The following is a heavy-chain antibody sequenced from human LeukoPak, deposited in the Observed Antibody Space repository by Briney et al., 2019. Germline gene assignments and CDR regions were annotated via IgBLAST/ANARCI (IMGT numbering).Heavy chain of an antibody. CDR1: GYTFTGYY. CDR3: ARAATNAKFDY. V-gene: IGHV1-2*04. J-gene: IGHJ4*02. Sequence: VASVKVSCKASGYTFTGYYMHWVRQAPGQGLEWMGWINPNSGGTNYAQKFQGWVTMTRDTSISTAYMELSRLRSDDTAVYYCARAATNAKFDYWGQGTLVTVSS. D-gene: IGHD2-8*01. CDR2: INPNSGGT.